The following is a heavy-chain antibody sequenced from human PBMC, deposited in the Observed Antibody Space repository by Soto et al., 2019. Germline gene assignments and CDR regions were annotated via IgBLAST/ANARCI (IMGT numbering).Heavy chain of an antibody. CDR3: TTDLGGSFSGWFDP. CDR1: GFTFSNAW. V-gene: IGHV3-15*01. J-gene: IGHJ5*02. CDR2: IKSKTDGGTT. D-gene: IGHD1-26*01. Sequence: GGSLRLSCAASGFTFSNAWMSWVCQAPGKGLEWVGRIKSKTDGGTTDYAAPVKGRFTISRDDSKNTLYLQMNSLKTEDTAVYYCTTDLGGSFSGWFDPWGQGTLVTVSS.